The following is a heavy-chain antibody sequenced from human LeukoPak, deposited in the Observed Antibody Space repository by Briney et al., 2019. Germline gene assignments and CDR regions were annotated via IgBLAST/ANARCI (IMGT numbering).Heavy chain of an antibody. CDR3: GSGSYYNGPFDL. CDR1: GGSISSYY. D-gene: IGHD3-10*01. V-gene: IGHV4-59*04. Sequence: SETLSLTCTVSGGSISSYYWSWIRQPPGKGLEWIGYIYYSGSTYYNPSLKSRVTISVDTSKNQFSLKLSSVTAADTAVYYCGSGSYYNGPFDLWGRGTLVTVSS. J-gene: IGHJ2*01. CDR2: IYYSGST.